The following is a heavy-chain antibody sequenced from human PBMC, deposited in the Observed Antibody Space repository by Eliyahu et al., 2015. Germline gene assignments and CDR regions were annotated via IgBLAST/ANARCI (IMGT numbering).Heavy chain of an antibody. Sequence: QVQLVQSGAEVKKPGSSVKVSCKASGXTXSXYXISWVRQAPGQGLEWMGRIXPILGIANYAQKFQGRVTITADKSTSTAYMELSSLRSEDTAVYYCARVDTAMVPGVGYYMDVWGKGTTVTVSS. CDR3: ARVDTAMVPGVGYYMDV. CDR1: GXTXSXYX. D-gene: IGHD5-18*01. CDR2: IXPILGIA. V-gene: IGHV1-69*02. J-gene: IGHJ6*03.